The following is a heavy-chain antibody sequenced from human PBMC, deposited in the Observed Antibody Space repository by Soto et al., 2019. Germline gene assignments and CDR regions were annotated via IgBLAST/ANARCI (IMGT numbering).Heavy chain of an antibody. CDR3: ARWSAIVGGAEALDV. CDR1: GGPFTIYP. Sequence: QVQLVQSGAEVKKPASSVKVSCKASGGPFTIYPITWVHQAPGEGLEWMGGSIPIFGTANYAQNFQGRVTISVDESTSTAYMELSSLRSEDTAVYYCARWSAIVGGAEALDVWGQGTMVIVSS. V-gene: IGHV1-69*01. CDR2: SIPIFGTA. J-gene: IGHJ3*01. D-gene: IGHD1-26*01.